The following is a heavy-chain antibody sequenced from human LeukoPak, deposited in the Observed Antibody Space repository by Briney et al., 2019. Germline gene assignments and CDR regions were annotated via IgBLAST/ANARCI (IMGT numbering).Heavy chain of an antibody. CDR2: IYYSGST. CDR1: GGSISSSSYY. Sequence: KPSETLSLTCTVSGGSISSSSYYWGWIRQPPGKGLEWIGSIYYSGSTYYNPSLKSRVTISVDTSKNQFSLKLSSVTAADTAVYYCARKEGGQLVNTRRWFDPWGQGTLVTVSS. D-gene: IGHD6-13*01. V-gene: IGHV4-39*07. J-gene: IGHJ5*02. CDR3: ARKEGGQLVNTRRWFDP.